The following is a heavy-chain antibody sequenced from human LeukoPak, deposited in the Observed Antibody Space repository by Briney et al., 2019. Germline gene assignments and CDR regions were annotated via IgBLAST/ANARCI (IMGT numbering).Heavy chain of an antibody. Sequence: GGSLRLSCAASGFTFSDYYMSWIRQAPGKGLEWGSYISSSGSTIYYADSVKGRFTISRDNAKNSLYLQMNSLRAEDTAVYYCARDPNTAMVPRWFDYWGQGTLVTVSS. J-gene: IGHJ4*02. V-gene: IGHV3-11*01. CDR1: GFTFSDYY. CDR2: ISSSGSTI. CDR3: ARDPNTAMVPRWFDY. D-gene: IGHD5-18*01.